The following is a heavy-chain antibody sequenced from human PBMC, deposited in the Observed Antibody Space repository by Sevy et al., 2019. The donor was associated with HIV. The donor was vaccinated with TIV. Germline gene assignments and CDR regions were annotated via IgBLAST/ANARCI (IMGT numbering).Heavy chain of an antibody. Sequence: ASVKVSCKASGGTFSSYAISWVRQAPGQGLEWMGGIIRIFGTANYAQKFQGRVTITADESTSTAYMELSSLRSEDTAVYYCARARTRGSSGYYFYYFDYWGQGTLVTVSS. D-gene: IGHD3-22*01. CDR3: ARARTRGSSGYYFYYFDY. J-gene: IGHJ4*02. V-gene: IGHV1-69*13. CDR1: GGTFSSYA. CDR2: IIRIFGTA.